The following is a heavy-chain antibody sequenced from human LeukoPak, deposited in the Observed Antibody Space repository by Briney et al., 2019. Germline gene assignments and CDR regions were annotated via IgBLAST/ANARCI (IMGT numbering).Heavy chain of an antibody. D-gene: IGHD3-10*01. J-gene: IGHJ4*02. Sequence: SETLSLTCTVSGGSISSYYWSWSRQPPGKGLEWIGYIYYSGSTNYNPSLKSRVTISVDTSKNQFSLKLSSVTAADTAVYYCARDVVGTNYFDYWGQGTLVTVSS. V-gene: IGHV4-59*01. CDR1: GGSISSYY. CDR3: ARDVVGTNYFDY. CDR2: IYYSGST.